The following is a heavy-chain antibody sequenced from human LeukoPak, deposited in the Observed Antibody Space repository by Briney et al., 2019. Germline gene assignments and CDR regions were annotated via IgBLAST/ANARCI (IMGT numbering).Heavy chain of an antibody. Sequence: SETLSLTCTVSGGSISSYYWSWIRQPAGKGLEWIGRIYTSGSTNYNPSRKSRVTMSVDTSKNQFSLKLNSVTSPDTAVYYCASLRRDGAFDIWGQGTMVTVSS. V-gene: IGHV4-4*07. CDR3: ASLRRDGAFDI. CDR1: GGSISSYY. CDR2: IYTSGST. J-gene: IGHJ3*02.